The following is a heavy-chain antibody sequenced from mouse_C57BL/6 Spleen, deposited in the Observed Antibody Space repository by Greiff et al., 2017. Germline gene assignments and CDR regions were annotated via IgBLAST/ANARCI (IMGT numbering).Heavy chain of an antibody. J-gene: IGHJ4*01. CDR3: ARDRNWDYAMDY. CDR2: INYDGSST. CDR1: GFTFSDYY. D-gene: IGHD4-1*01. V-gene: IGHV5-16*01. Sequence: EVMLVESEGGLVQPGSSMKLSCTASGFTFSDYYMAWVRPVPEKGLEWVANINYDGSSTYYLDSLKSRFIISRDNAKNILYLQMSSLKSEDTATYYCARDRNWDYAMDYWGQGTSVTVSS.